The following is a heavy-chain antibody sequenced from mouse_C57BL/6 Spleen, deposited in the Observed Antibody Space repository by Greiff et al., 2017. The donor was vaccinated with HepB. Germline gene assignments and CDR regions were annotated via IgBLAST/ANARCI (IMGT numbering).Heavy chain of an antibody. CDR2: INPSTGGT. CDR3: ARDYGSSYGFAY. D-gene: IGHD1-1*01. Sequence: EVQLQQSGPELVKPGASVKISCKASGYSFTGYYMNWVKQSSEKSLEWIGEINPSTGGTTYNQKFKAKATLTVDKSSSTAYMQLKSLTSEDSAVYYCARDYGSSYGFAYWGQGTLVTVSA. V-gene: IGHV1-42*01. J-gene: IGHJ3*01. CDR1: GYSFTGYY.